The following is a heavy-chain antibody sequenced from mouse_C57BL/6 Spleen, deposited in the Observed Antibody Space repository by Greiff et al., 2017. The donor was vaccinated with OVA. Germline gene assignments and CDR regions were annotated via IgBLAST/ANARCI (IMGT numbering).Heavy chain of an antibody. CDR1: GYTFTSYW. J-gene: IGHJ2*01. Sequence: VKLQQPGAELVRPGSSVKLSCKASGYTFTSYWMHWVKQRPIQGLEWIGNIDPSDSETHYNQKFKDKATLTVDKASSTAYMQLSSLTSEDSAVYYYALNWYGVDYWGQGTTLTVSS. CDR3: ALNWYGVDY. V-gene: IGHV1-52*01. CDR2: IDPSDSET. D-gene: IGHD4-1*01.